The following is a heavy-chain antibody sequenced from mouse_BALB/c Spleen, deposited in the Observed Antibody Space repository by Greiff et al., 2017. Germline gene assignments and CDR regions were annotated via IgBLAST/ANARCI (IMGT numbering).Heavy chain of an antibody. J-gene: IGHJ4*01. V-gene: IGHV14-1*02. CDR3: ARGYYGSSPYYAMDY. D-gene: IGHD1-1*01. CDR2: IDPENGNT. Sequence: EVQLVESGAELVRPGALVKLSCKASGFNIKDYYMHWVKQRPEQGLEWIGWIDPENGNTIYDPKFQGKASITADTSSNTAYLQLSSLTSEDTAVYYCARGYYGSSPYYAMDYWGQGTSVTVSS. CDR1: GFNIKDYY.